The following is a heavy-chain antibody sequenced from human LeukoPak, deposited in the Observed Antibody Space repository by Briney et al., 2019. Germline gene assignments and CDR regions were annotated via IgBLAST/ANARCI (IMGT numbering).Heavy chain of an antibody. Sequence: GASVKVSCKVSGYTLTELSMHWVRQAPGKGLEWMGGFEPEDGETIHAQKFQGRVTMTEDTSTDTAYMELSSLRSDDTAVYYCAREGKESGAFDIWGQGTMVTVSS. J-gene: IGHJ3*02. CDR3: AREGKESGAFDI. D-gene: IGHD3-10*01. CDR1: GYTLTELS. CDR2: FEPEDGET. V-gene: IGHV1-24*01.